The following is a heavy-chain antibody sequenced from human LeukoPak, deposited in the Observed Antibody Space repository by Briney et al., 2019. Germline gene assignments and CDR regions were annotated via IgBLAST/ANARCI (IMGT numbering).Heavy chain of an antibody. J-gene: IGHJ4*02. CDR1: GYTFTGYY. D-gene: IGHD3-22*01. CDR2: INPNSGGT. V-gene: IGHV1-2*02. CDR3: AREGYYYDSSGNLYYFDY. Sequence: ASVKVSCNASGYTFTGYYMHWVRQAPGQGLEWMGWINPNSGGTNYAQKFQGRVTMTRDTSISTAYMELSRLRSDDTAVYYCAREGYYYDSSGNLYYFDYWGQGTLVTVSS.